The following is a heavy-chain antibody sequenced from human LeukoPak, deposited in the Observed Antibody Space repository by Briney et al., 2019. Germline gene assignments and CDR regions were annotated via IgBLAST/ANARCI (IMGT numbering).Heavy chain of an antibody. D-gene: IGHD3-22*01. CDR1: GFIFCRDS. V-gene: IGHV3-48*01. J-gene: IGHJ2*01. Sequence: GGTLRLSCEASGFIFCRDSMNWVRQAPGKGLEWISYISHDSGVRYYADSVRGRFTISRDKAKNSLHLQMHSLRAEDTAVYYCARPWNHYDCGGYLGFGDWYFDLWGRGTLVTVSS. CDR3: ARPWNHYDCGGYLGFGDWYFDL. CDR2: ISHDSGVR.